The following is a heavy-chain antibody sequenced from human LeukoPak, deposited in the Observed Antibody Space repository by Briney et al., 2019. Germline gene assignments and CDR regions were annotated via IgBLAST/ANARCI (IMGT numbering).Heavy chain of an antibody. CDR1: GFTFDDYA. CDR3: ARMSGGMVRGVLPDV. Sequence: GGSLRLSCAASGFTFDDYAMHWVRQAPGKGLEWVSLISWDGGSTYYADSVKGRFTISRDNSKNTLYLQMNSLRAEDTAVYYCARMSGGMVRGVLPDVWGQGTTVTVSS. J-gene: IGHJ6*02. CDR2: ISWDGGST. V-gene: IGHV3-43D*03. D-gene: IGHD3-10*01.